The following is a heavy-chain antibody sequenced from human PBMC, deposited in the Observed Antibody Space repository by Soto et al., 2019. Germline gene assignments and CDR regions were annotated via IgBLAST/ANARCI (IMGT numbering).Heavy chain of an antibody. CDR2: TSFSGGRT. J-gene: IGHJ4*02. Sequence: GGSLRLSCAASGFIFSNYAMTWVRQGPGRGLEWVSTTSFSGGRTYYADSVKGRFTISRDNSNNTLFLQMSSLRAEDTAIYYCAKDSRAFCGGDCSKDYWGQGTLVTVSS. CDR3: AKDSRAFCGGDCSKDY. V-gene: IGHV3-23*01. D-gene: IGHD2-21*02. CDR1: GFIFSNYA.